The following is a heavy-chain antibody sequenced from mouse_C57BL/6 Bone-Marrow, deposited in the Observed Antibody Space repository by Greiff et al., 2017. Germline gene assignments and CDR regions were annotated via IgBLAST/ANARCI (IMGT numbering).Heavy chain of an antibody. CDR1: GYTFTSYW. Sequence: VQLQQPGAELVKPGASVKLSCKASGYTFTSYWMQWVKQRPGQGLEWIGEIDPSDSDTNYNQKFKGKATLTVDTSSSTAYMQLSSLTSEDSAVYYCARRCDMDYWGQGTSVTVSS. J-gene: IGHJ4*01. CDR2: IDPSDSDT. CDR3: ARRCDMDY. V-gene: IGHV1-50*01.